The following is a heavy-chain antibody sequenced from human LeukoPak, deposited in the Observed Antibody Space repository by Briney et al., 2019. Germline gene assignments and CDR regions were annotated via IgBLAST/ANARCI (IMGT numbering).Heavy chain of an antibody. CDR3: ARAKAAAGKLDY. Sequence: ASVKVSCKASGYTFTSYAMHWVRQAPGQRLEWMGWINAGNGNTKYSQKFQGRVTITRDTSASTAYMELSSLRSEDTAVYYCARAKAAAGKLDYWGQGTLVTVSS. J-gene: IGHJ4*02. D-gene: IGHD6-13*01. V-gene: IGHV1-3*01. CDR1: GYTFTSYA. CDR2: INAGNGNT.